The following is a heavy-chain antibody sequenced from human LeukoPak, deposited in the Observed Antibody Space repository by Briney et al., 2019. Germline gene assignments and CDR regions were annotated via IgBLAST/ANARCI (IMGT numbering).Heavy chain of an antibody. Sequence: GGSLRLSCAGSGFSFSSHGMNWVRQAPGKGLEWVSSISTSSSYIYYADSVKGRFTISRDNARNSLYLQMNTLRAEDTAVYSCARGADGVSSNSRGWFDPWGQGTLVTVSS. CDR3: ARGADGVSSNSRGWFDP. J-gene: IGHJ5*02. CDR1: GFSFSSHG. V-gene: IGHV3-21*01. D-gene: IGHD2-15*01. CDR2: ISTSSSYI.